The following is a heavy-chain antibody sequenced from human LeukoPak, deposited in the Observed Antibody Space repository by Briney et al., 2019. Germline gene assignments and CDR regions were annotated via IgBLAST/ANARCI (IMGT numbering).Heavy chain of an antibody. CDR3: VWGGSQPITMHVFDF. CDR2: ISGRGHIT. D-gene: IGHD3-10*01. Sequence: GGSLRLSCAASGYTFGSYALGWVRQAPGKGLEWVAIISGRGHITYYANSVKGRFSISRDNSKNTMYMQMNSLRVEDTAMYYCVWGGSQPITMHVFDFWGQGTLVSVSS. CDR1: GYTFGSYA. V-gene: IGHV3-23*01. J-gene: IGHJ4*02.